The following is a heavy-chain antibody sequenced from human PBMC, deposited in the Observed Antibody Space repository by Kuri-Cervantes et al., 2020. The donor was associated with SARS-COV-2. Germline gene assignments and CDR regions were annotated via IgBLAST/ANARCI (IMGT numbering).Heavy chain of an antibody. D-gene: IGHD3-22*01. CDR1: GFTFSSYA. CDR3: ARDADDSSGYDYFDY. CDR2: ISYDGSNK. J-gene: IGHJ4*02. V-gene: IGHV3-30*04. Sequence: GESLKISCAASGFTFSSYAMHWVCQAPGKGLEWVAVISYDGSNKYYADSVKGRFTISRDNSKNTLYLQMNSLRAEDTAVYYCARDADDSSGYDYFDYWGQGTLVTVSS.